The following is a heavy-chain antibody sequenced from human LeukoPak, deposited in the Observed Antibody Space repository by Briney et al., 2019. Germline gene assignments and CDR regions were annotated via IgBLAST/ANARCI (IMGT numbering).Heavy chain of an antibody. V-gene: IGHV3-7*01. CDR2: IKQDGSEK. J-gene: IGHJ6*03. CDR3: AREIRITIFGVVIHYYYYMDV. Sequence: PGGSLRLSCAASGFTFSSYWMSWVRQAPGKGLEWVANIKQDGSEKYYVGSVKGRFTISRDNAKNSLYLQMNSLRAEDTAVYYCAREIRITIFGVVIHYYYYMDVWGKGTTVTVSS. D-gene: IGHD3-3*01. CDR1: GFTFSSYW.